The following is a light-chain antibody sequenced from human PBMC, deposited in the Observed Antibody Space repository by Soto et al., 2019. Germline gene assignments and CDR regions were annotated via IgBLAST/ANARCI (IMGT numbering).Light chain of an antibody. CDR3: QVWDNRSDHHV. CDR2: DDS. V-gene: IGLV3-21*02. Sequence: SYELTQPPSVSVAPGQTARITCGGNNIGSKSVHWYQQKPCQAPVLVVYDDSDRPSGIPERFSGSNSGNTATLTISRVEAGDEADYYCQVWDNRSDHHVFGTGTKLTVL. J-gene: IGLJ1*01. CDR1: NIGSKS.